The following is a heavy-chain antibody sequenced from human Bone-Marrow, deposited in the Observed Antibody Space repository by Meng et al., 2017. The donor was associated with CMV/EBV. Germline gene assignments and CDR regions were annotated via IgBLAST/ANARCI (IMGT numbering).Heavy chain of an antibody. D-gene: IGHD3-3*01. V-gene: IGHV1-69*05. CDR2: IIPIFGTA. CDR1: GGTFSSYA. Sequence: SVKVSCKASGGTFSSYAISWVRQAPGQGLEWMGGIIPIFGTANYAQKFQGRVTITTDESTSTAYMELSSLRSEDTAVYYCARGEPSPPYYDFSLDYWGQGTLVTVSS. J-gene: IGHJ4*02. CDR3: ARGEPSPPYYDFSLDY.